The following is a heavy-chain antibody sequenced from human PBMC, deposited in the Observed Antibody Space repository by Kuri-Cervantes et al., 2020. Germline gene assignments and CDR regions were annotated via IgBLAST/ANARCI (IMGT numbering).Heavy chain of an antibody. CDR2: ISWNSGSI. CDR3: AKDRSSSSYYYFDY. Sequence: GGSLRLSCAASGFTFDDYAMHWVRQAPGKGLEWVSGISWNSGSIGYADSVKGRLTISRDNAKNSLYLQMNSLRAEDTALYYCAKDRSSSSYYYFDYWGQGTLVTVSS. CDR1: GFTFDDYA. J-gene: IGHJ4*02. D-gene: IGHD6-6*01. V-gene: IGHV3-9*01.